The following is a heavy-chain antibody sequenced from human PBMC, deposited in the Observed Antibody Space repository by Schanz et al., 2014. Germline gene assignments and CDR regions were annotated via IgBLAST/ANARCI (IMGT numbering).Heavy chain of an antibody. CDR1: GFTFSSYA. J-gene: IGHJ4*02. Sequence: VQLVESGGGVVQPGRSLRLSCAAYGFTFSSYAMHWVRQAPGKGLEWVSTISASGGSTYYADSVKGRFTISRDNSRNTLYLQMNSLRTEDTAVYYCASPSGYSDYGTYFDFWGQGTLVTVSS. CDR3: ASPSGYSDYGTYFDF. V-gene: IGHV3-23*04. CDR2: ISASGGST. D-gene: IGHD5-12*01.